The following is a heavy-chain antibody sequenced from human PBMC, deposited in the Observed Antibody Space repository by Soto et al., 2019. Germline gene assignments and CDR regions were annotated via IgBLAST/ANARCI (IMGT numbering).Heavy chain of an antibody. D-gene: IGHD5-12*01. CDR2: IKDGGLT. Sequence: QVQLQQWGAGLLKPSETLSLTCVVYGGSLSGYYWSWIRQPPGKGLEWIGEIKDGGLTNYSPSLTSRAAISADTPKNQFSLKLHSVTAADGAVYYRARSQEGVVATHWDQGTLVTVSS. CDR3: ARSQEGVVATH. CDR1: GGSLSGYY. J-gene: IGHJ4*02. V-gene: IGHV4-34*01.